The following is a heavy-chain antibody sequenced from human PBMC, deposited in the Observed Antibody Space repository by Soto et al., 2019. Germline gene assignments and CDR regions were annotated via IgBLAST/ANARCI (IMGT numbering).Heavy chain of an antibody. CDR3: ARGNGRFSGNWFDP. J-gene: IGHJ5*02. CDR1: GGSISSYY. Sequence: QVQLQESGPGLVKPSETLSLTCTVSGGSISSYYWSWIRQPPGEGLEWIGYISYSGSTNYNPSLKSRVTIPVDTSKNQFSLKLSSVTAADTAVYYCARGNGRFSGNWFDPWGQGTLVTVSS. CDR2: ISYSGST. D-gene: IGHD2-8*01. V-gene: IGHV4-59*01.